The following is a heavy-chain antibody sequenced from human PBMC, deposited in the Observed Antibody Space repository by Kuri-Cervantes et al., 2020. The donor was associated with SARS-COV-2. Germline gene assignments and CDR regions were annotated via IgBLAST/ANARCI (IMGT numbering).Heavy chain of an antibody. Sequence: SVKVSFKASGGTFSSYAISWVRQAPGQGLEWMGGIIPIFGTANYAQKFQGRVTITADESTSTAYMELSSLRSEDTAVYYCARGNQRGISMDVWGQGTTVTVSS. V-gene: IGHV1-69*13. CDR3: ARGNQRGISMDV. CDR2: IIPIFGTA. J-gene: IGHJ6*02. D-gene: IGHD6-13*01. CDR1: GGTFSSYA.